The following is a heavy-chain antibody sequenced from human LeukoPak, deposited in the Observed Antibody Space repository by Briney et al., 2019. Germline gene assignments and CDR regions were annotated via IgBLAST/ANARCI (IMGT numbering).Heavy chain of an antibody. CDR1: GFTFSSYM. D-gene: IGHD6-6*01. CDR3: ARDSLAATFDY. V-gene: IGHV3-74*01. CDR2: INSDGSST. J-gene: IGHJ4*02. Sequence: GGSLRLSCAASGFTFSSYMMTWVRQAPGKGLVWVSRINSDGSSTSYADSVKGRFTISRDNAKNTLYLQMNSLRAEDTAVYYCARDSLAATFDYWGQGTLVTVSS.